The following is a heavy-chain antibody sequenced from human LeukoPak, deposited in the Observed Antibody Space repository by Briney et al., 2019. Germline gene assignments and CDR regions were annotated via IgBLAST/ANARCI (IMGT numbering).Heavy chain of an antibody. CDR2: IKQDGSEK. V-gene: IGHV3-7*01. CDR1: GFTFSSYA. CDR3: ARVDTAMALDY. J-gene: IGHJ4*02. Sequence: QSGGSLRLSCAASGFTFSSYAMSWVRQAPGKGLEWVANIKQDGSEKYYVDSVKGRFTISRDNAKNSLYLQMNSLRAEDTAVYYCARVDTAMALDYWGQGTLVTVSS. D-gene: IGHD5-18*01.